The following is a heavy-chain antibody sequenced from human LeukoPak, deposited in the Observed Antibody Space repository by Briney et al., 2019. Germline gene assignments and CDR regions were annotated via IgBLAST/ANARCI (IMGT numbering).Heavy chain of an antibody. D-gene: IGHD2-2*02. CDR3: ARGEELGYCSSTSCYSEYFQH. CDR2: ISAYKGNT. Sequence: AAVKVSFKDSGYTFTIYGISWVRQAPGEGLEWMGWISAYKGNTNYAQKLQGRVTMTTDTSTSTAYMELRSLRSDDTAVYYCARGEELGYCSSTSCYSEYFQHWGQGTLVTVSS. J-gene: IGHJ1*01. V-gene: IGHV1-18*01. CDR1: GYTFTIYG.